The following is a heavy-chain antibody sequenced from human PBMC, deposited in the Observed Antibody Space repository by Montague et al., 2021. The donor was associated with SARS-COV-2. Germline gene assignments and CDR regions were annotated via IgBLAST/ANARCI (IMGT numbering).Heavy chain of an antibody. J-gene: IGHJ6*02. D-gene: IGHD3-3*01. CDR1: EFTFSSYW. Sequence: SLRLSCAASEFTFSSYWMSWVRQAPGKGLEWVANIKQDGSEKYYVDSVKGRFTISRDNAKNSLYLQMNSLRAEDTAVYYCARDPVDRITIFGVVSGYYYGMDVWGQGTTVTVSS. V-gene: IGHV3-7*01. CDR2: IKQDGSEK. CDR3: ARDPVDRITIFGVVSGYYYGMDV.